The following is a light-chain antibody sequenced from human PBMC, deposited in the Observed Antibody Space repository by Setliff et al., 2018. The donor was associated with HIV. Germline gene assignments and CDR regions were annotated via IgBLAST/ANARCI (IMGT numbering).Light chain of an antibody. CDR3: CSYAGSSTLGI. J-gene: IGLJ1*01. CDR1: GTDIGNYNL. CDR2: DVT. Sequence: QSVLAQPASVSGSPGQSITISCTGSGTDIGNYNLVSWYQQHPGKAPQLLISDVTKRPSGVSNRFSGSKSGNTASLTISGLRAEDEADYYCCSYAGSSTLGIFGSGTKVTVL. V-gene: IGLV2-23*02.